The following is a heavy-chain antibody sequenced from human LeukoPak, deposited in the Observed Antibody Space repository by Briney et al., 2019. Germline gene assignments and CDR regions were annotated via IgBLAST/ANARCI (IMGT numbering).Heavy chain of an antibody. CDR2: INGDGSGT. V-gene: IGHV3-74*01. CDR1: GFTFSGYW. CDR3: ARVGGSWFSDY. J-gene: IGHJ4*02. Sequence: GGSLRLSCAASGFTFSGYWMQWVRQAPGKGLVWVSRINGDGSGTSYADSVKGRFTISRDNAETTLYLQMNSLRADDTAVYYCARVGGSWFSDYWGQGTLVTVSS. D-gene: IGHD6-13*01.